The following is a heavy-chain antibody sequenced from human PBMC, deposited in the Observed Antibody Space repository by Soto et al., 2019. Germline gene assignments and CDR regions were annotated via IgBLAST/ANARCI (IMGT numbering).Heavy chain of an antibody. D-gene: IGHD2-2*01. Sequence: PGGSLRPSCAASGLTFSSYGMHWVRQAPGKGLEWVAVIWYDGSNKYYADSVKGRFTISRDNSKNTLYLQMNSLRAEDTAVYYCARENIVVVPAAIYYYGMDVWGQGTTVTVSS. V-gene: IGHV3-33*01. J-gene: IGHJ6*02. CDR3: ARENIVVVPAAIYYYGMDV. CDR1: GLTFSSYG. CDR2: IWYDGSNK.